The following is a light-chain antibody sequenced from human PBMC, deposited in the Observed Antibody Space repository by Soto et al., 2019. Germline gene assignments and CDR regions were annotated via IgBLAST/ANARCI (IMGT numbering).Light chain of an antibody. Sequence: AIQMTQSPSSLSASVGERVTITCRASQVIKDDLSWYQQRPGRDPKLLIYLAPILQSEVPSRFSGSGSGTDFTLTISSLQPEDVATYYCLQNYNYPITFGGGTKVDIK. V-gene: IGKV1-6*02. CDR1: QVIKDD. CDR3: LQNYNYPIT. J-gene: IGKJ4*01. CDR2: LAP.